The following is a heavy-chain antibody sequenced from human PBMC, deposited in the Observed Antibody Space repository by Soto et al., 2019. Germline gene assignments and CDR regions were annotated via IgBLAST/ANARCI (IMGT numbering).Heavy chain of an antibody. CDR2: INPGNGIT. J-gene: IGHJ4*02. V-gene: IGHV1-3*01. CDR3: ARDIAGSYKAFDY. D-gene: IGHD1-26*01. CDR1: GYTFTTYT. Sequence: QVHLVQSGAEVKKPGASVKVSCKASGYTFTTYTMHWVRQAPEQRLEWMGWINPGNGITKYSQNFQDRVTLTRDTSASTAYMDLDSLTSADTAVYYCARDIAGSYKAFDYWGQGTLVTVSS.